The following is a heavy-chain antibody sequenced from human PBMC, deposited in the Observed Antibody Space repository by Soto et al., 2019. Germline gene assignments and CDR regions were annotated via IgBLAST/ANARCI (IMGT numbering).Heavy chain of an antibody. CDR1: GDTFSSYA. CDR3: ARVGPAHYYDSSGYYSPLDY. D-gene: IGHD3-22*01. V-gene: IGHV1-69*01. Sequence: QVQLVQSGAEVKKPGSSVKVSCKASGDTFSSYAINWVRQAPGQGLEWMGGIIPMFGTANYAQKFKGRVTITGGASTSNIYMELSSLKSEATAVYYCARVGPAHYYDSSGYYSPLDYWGQGTLVTVSS. J-gene: IGHJ4*02. CDR2: IIPMFGTA.